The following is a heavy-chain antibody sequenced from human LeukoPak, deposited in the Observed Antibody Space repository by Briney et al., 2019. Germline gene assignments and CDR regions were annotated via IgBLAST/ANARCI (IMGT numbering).Heavy chain of an antibody. Sequence: ASVKVSCKASGYTFTGYNIHWVRQAPGQGLEWMGWINPNSGGTNYAQKFQGRGTLTRDTSTDTAYMELSGPRSDDTAMFYCARDLSPSHMVAAIVAYWGQGTLVTVSS. V-gene: IGHV1-2*02. D-gene: IGHD5-12*01. CDR1: GYTFTGYN. J-gene: IGHJ4*02. CDR2: INPNSGGT. CDR3: ARDLSPSHMVAAIVAY.